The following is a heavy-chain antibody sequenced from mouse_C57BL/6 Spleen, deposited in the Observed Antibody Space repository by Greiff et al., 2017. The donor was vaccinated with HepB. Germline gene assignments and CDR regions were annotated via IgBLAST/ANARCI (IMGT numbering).Heavy chain of an antibody. CDR2: ISSGSSTI. CDR3: ARPGDGYYRWYFDV. J-gene: IGHJ1*03. Sequence: DVMLVESGGGLVKPGGSLKLSCAASGFTFSDYGMHWVRQAPEKGLEWVAYISSGSSTIYYADTVKGRFTISRDNAKNTLFLQMTSLRSEDTAMYYCARPGDGYYRWYFDVWGTGTTVTVSS. CDR1: GFTFSDYG. V-gene: IGHV5-17*01. D-gene: IGHD2-3*01.